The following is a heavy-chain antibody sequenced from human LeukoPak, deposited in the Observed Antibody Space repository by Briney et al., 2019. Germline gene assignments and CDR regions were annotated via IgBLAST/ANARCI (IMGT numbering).Heavy chain of an antibody. J-gene: IGHJ5*02. CDR1: GYTLTELS. CDR3: ATAKGGYGRWFDP. CDR2: FDPEDGET. D-gene: IGHD1-26*01. V-gene: IGHV1-24*01. Sequence: GASVKPSCKVSGYTLTELSMHWVRQAPGKGLEWMGGFDPEDGETIYAQKFQGRVTMTEDTSTDTAYMELSSLRSEDTAVYYCATAKGGYGRWFDPWGQGTLVTVSS.